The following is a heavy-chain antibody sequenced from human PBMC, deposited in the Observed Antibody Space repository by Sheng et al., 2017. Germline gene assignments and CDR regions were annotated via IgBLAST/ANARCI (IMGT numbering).Heavy chain of an antibody. Sequence: EVQLVESGGGLVQPGGSLRLSCAASGFTFSSYAMSWVRQAPGKGLEWVSAISGSGGSTYYADSVKGRFTISRDNSKNTLYLQMNSLRAEDTAVYYCAKGYDYFEQWLVRGGLDYWGQGTLVTVSS. CDR1: GFTFSSYA. CDR2: ISGSGGST. D-gene: IGHD6-19*01. J-gene: IGHJ4*02. V-gene: IGHV3-23*04. CDR3: AKGYDYFEQWLVRGGLDY.